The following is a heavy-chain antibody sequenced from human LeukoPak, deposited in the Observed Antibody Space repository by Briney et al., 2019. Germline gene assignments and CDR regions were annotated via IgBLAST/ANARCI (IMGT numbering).Heavy chain of an antibody. CDR1: GFTFSSYW. Sequence: GGSLRLSCAASGFTFSSYWMSWVRQAPGKGLEWVANIKQDGSEKYYVDSVKGRFTISRDNAKNSLYLQMNSLRAEDTAVYYCARDMFRYYYDSSGYPAVPFDIWGQGTMVTVSS. D-gene: IGHD3-22*01. J-gene: IGHJ3*02. V-gene: IGHV3-7*01. CDR3: ARDMFRYYYDSSGYPAVPFDI. CDR2: IKQDGSEK.